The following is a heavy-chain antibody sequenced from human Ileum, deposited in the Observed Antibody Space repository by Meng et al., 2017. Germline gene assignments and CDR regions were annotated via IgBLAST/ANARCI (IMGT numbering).Heavy chain of an antibody. Sequence: GESLKISCAASGFSLSKYWMHWVRQAPGKGLVWVSRIDTDGSPTNYADSVKGRFTISRDNAKNTLDLQMNSLRTEDTAVYYCTRVLSGRSGEMDVWGQGTTVTVSS. V-gene: IGHV3-74*01. D-gene: IGHD3-10*01. CDR3: TRVLSGRSGEMDV. CDR2: IDTDGSPT. J-gene: IGHJ6*02. CDR1: GFSLSKYW.